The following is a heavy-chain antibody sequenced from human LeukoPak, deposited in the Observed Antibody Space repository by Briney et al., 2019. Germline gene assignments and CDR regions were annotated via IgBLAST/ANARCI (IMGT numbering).Heavy chain of an antibody. CDR3: ARRIAAAGTANFDY. Sequence: PSETLSLTCAVSGGSISGSSYDWGGIRQPPGKGGVWIGSIYYSGSTYYNPSLISRVTISVDTSKNQFSLKLSSVTAADTAVYYCARRIAAAGTANFDYWGQGTLVTVSS. D-gene: IGHD6-13*01. CDR2: IYYSGST. J-gene: IGHJ4*02. CDR1: GGSISGSSYD. V-gene: IGHV4-39*01.